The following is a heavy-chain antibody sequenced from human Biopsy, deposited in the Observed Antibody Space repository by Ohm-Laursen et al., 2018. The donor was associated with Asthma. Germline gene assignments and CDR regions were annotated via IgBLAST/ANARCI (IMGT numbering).Heavy chain of an antibody. CDR3: VRGDSSNWSHYYFDY. CDR2: INSSGTS. Sequence: SLRLSCTASGFAVSSDHMFWVRQAPGKGLERVSVINSSGTSHTAASVRGRFTISRDYSKNTLYLLKHGLRAEDTAVYYCVRGDSSNWSHYYFDYWGQGTLVTVSS. D-gene: IGHD3-22*01. CDR1: GFAVSSDH. J-gene: IGHJ4*02. V-gene: IGHV3-66*01.